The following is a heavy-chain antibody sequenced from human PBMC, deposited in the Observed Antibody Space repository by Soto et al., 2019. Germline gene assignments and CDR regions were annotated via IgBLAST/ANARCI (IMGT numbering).Heavy chain of an antibody. V-gene: IGHV1-69*06. CDR1: GGTFSSYA. CDR2: IIPIFGTA. Sequence: KVSCKASGGTFSSYAISWVRQAPGQGLEWMGGIIPIFGTANYAQKFQGRVTITADKSTSTAYMELSSLRSEDTAVYYCASSIGKERDSYNSSGYYLDYWGQGTLVTVSS. CDR3: ASSIGKERDSYNSSGYYLDY. J-gene: IGHJ4*02. D-gene: IGHD3-22*01.